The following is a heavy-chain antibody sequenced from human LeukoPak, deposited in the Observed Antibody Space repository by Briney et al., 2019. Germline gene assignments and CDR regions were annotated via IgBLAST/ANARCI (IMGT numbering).Heavy chain of an antibody. CDR2: ISNEGTTI. D-gene: IGHD6-13*01. CDR3: ARDGISIAAAGTDEVDAFDI. CDR1: GFTFSNYK. J-gene: IGHJ3*02. V-gene: IGHV3-48*01. Sequence: GGSLRLSCTTSGFTFSNYKMNWVRQAPGKGLEWLPYISNEGTTIYYANSVKGRFTISRDNSKNTLYLQMNSLRAEDTAVYYCARDGISIAAAGTDEVDAFDIWGQGTMVTVSS.